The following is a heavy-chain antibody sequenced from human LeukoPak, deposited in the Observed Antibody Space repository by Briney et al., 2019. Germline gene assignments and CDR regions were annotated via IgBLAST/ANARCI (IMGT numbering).Heavy chain of an antibody. CDR3: ARVSSSWYWFDP. CDR2: INHSGST. D-gene: IGHD6-13*01. Sequence: SETLSLTCAVYGGSFSGYYWSWIRQPPGKGLEWIGEINHSGSTNYNPSLKSRVTISVDTSKNQFSLKLSSVTAADTAVYYCARVSSSWYWFDPWGQGTLVTVSS. V-gene: IGHV4-34*01. CDR1: GGSFSGYY. J-gene: IGHJ5*02.